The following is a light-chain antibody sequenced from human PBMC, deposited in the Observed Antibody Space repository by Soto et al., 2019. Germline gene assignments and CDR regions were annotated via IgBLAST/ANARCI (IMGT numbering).Light chain of an antibody. J-gene: IGKJ1*01. V-gene: IGKV1-5*03. CDR3: QQYERYST. Sequence: DIQMTLSPSTLSPSVGDRVTITCRASQSISSWLAWYQPKPRKAPXXLIYKASSLESGVPSRFGGSGFRTEFTLTISGLQPEDSATYYCQQYERYSTFGQGTKVDIK. CDR2: KAS. CDR1: QSISSW.